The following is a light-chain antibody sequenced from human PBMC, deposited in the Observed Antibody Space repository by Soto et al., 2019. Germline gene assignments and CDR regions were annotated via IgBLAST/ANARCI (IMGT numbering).Light chain of an antibody. J-gene: IGKJ4*01. CDR1: QSVNNY. CDR3: QQRRNWPWLT. CDR2: DVS. Sequence: EIVLTQSPATLSLSPGERATLSCRASQSVNNYLAWYQQKPGQAPRPLIYDVSNRATGIPARFSGSGSGTDFTLTISGLEPEDSAVYFCQQRRNWPWLTFGGGTRVEIK. V-gene: IGKV3-11*01.